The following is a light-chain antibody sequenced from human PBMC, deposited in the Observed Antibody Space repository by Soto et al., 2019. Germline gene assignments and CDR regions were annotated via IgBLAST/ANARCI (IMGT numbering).Light chain of an antibody. CDR2: DAS. Sequence: EIVLTQCPATLSLSPGERATLSCRASQSVTTYLAWYQQKPGQAPRLLIYDASKRATGIPARFSGSGSGTDFTLTISSLESEDFAVYYCQQRSKWPRLFGGGTKVEIK. J-gene: IGKJ4*01. CDR1: QSVTTY. V-gene: IGKV3-11*01. CDR3: QQRSKWPRL.